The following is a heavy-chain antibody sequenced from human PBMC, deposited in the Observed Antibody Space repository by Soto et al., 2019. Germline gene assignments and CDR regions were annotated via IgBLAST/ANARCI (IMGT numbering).Heavy chain of an antibody. CDR3: ARSPWLDQQHPWWDV. V-gene: IGHV3-7*03. J-gene: IGHJ6*02. D-gene: IGHD6-13*01. Sequence: EVQLVESGGGLVQPGGSLRLSCAASGFTFSSYWMSWVRQAPGKGLEWVANIKQDGSEKYYVDSVKGRFTISRDNAKNSLYVQMYSLRAEDTAVYYCARSPWLDQQHPWWDVWGHGTTVTVSS. CDR1: GFTFSSYW. CDR2: IKQDGSEK.